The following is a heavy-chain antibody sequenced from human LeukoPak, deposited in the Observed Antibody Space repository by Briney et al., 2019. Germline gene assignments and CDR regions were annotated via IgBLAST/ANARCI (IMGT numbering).Heavy chain of an antibody. CDR1: GGSFSGYY. Sequence: SETLSLTCAVYGGSFSGYYWSWIRQPPGKGLEWIGEINHSGSTNYNPSLKSRVTISVDTSKNRFSLKLSSVTAADTAVYHCARSSIVVVSGAMDYWYFDLWGRGTLVTVSS. CDR3: ARSSIVVVSGAMDYWYFDL. D-gene: IGHD2-2*01. V-gene: IGHV4-34*01. J-gene: IGHJ2*01. CDR2: INHSGST.